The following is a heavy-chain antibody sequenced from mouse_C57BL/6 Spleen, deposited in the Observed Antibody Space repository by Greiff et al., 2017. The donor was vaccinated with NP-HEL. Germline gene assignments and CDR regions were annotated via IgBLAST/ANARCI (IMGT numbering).Heavy chain of an antibody. CDR3: ARTGYYGTLYFDY. CDR1: GYTFTSYW. V-gene: IGHV1-64*01. Sequence: QVQLQQPGAELVKPGASVKLSCKASGYTFTSYWMHWVKQRPGQGLEWIGMIHPNSGSTNYNEKFKSKATLTVDKSSSTAYMQLSSLTSDDSAVYYCARTGYYGTLYFDYWGQGTTLTVSS. J-gene: IGHJ2*01. D-gene: IGHD1-1*01. CDR2: IHPNSGST.